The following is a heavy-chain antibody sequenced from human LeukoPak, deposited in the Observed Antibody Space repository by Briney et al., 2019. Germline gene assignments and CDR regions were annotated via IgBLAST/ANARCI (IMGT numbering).Heavy chain of an antibody. J-gene: IGHJ4*02. Sequence: GGSLRLFCAASGFIFSSYSMNWVRQAPEKGLEWVSSISSSSSYIYYADSAMGRFTISRDNAENSLYLQLNSLRAEHTAVYQCARWNDFWSGYYFDYWGQGTLVTVSS. CDR2: ISSSSSYI. V-gene: IGHV3-21*01. CDR1: GFIFSSYS. CDR3: ARWNDFWSGYYFDY. D-gene: IGHD3-3*01.